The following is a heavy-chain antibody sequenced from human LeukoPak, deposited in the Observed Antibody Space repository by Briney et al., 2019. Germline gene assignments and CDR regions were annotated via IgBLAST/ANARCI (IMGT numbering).Heavy chain of an antibody. D-gene: IGHD2-15*01. CDR1: GGSISSYY. CDR2: IYYSGST. CDR3: ARLSLLDAFDI. V-gene: IGHV4-59*08. J-gene: IGHJ3*02. Sequence: PSETLSLTCTVSGGSISSYYWSWIRQPPGKGLEWIGYIYYSGSTNYNPSFKSRVTISVDTSKNQFSLKLSSVTAADTAVYYCARLSLLDAFDIWGQGTMVTVSS.